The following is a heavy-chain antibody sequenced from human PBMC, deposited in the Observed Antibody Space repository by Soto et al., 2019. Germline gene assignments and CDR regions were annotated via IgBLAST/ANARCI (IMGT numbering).Heavy chain of an antibody. D-gene: IGHD2-2*01. V-gene: IGHV3-53*01. CDR2: MYSDGKT. Sequence: EVQLVESGGGLIQPGGSLRLSCATSGFVVSRNYMHWVRQAPGKGLEWVAVMYSDGKTYYAESVKGRFTISRDNSKNRLYLQMDGLRVDDTAVYYCAKDRALENQTPYGMDVWGQGTTVTV. CDR3: AKDRALENQTPYGMDV. J-gene: IGHJ6*02. CDR1: GFVVSRNY.